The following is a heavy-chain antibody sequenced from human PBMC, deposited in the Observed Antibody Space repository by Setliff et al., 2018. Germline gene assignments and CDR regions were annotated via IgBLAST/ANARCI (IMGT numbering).Heavy chain of an antibody. CDR3: ARESRYYYDNLGTLDY. CDR2: IYHSGST. V-gene: IGHV4-38-2*02. J-gene: IGHJ4*02. D-gene: IGHD3-22*01. Sequence: SETLSLTCTVSGYSISSAYYWGWIRQPPGKGLEWIGIIYHSGSTYYNPSLKSRVSISVDTSKNQFSLKLSSVTAADTAVYYCARESRYYYDNLGTLDYWGQGTLVTVSS. CDR1: GYSISSAYY.